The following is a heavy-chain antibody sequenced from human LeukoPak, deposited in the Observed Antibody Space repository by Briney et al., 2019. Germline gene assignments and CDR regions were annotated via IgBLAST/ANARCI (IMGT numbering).Heavy chain of an antibody. V-gene: IGHV3-43*01. CDR2: ISWDGGST. D-gene: IGHD5-18*01. CDR3: AKDKRGYSYGFDY. J-gene: IGHJ4*02. CDR1: GFTFDDYT. Sequence: GGSPRLSCAASGFTFDDYTMHWVRQAPGKXLEWVSLISWDGGSTYYADSVKGRFTISRDNSKNSLYLQMNSLRTEDTALYYCAKDKRGYSYGFDYWGQGTLVTVSS.